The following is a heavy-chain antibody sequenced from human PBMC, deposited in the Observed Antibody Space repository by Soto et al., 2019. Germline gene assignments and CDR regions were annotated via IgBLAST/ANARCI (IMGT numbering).Heavy chain of an antibody. CDR2: IYYSGST. J-gene: IGHJ4*02. Sequence: PSETLSLTCTVSGGSISSYYWSWIRQPPGKGLEWIGYIYYSGSTNYNPSLKSRVTISVDTSKNQFSLKLSSVTAADTAFYYCARHGPIAAAGTVFDYWGQGTLVTVSS. CDR3: ARHGPIAAAGTVFDY. CDR1: GGSISSYY. V-gene: IGHV4-59*08. D-gene: IGHD6-13*01.